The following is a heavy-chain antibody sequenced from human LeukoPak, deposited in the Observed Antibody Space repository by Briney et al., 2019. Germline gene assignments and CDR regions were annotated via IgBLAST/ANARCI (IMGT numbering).Heavy chain of an antibody. CDR3: ATAGVWSGYLMGALSFDY. Sequence: ASVKVSCKVSGYTLTELSMHWVRQAPGKGLEWMGGFDPEDGETIYAQKFQGRVTMTEDTSTDTAYMELSSLRSEDTAVYYCATAGVWSGYLMGALSFDYWGQGTLVTVSS. CDR1: GYTLTELS. J-gene: IGHJ4*02. D-gene: IGHD3-3*01. CDR2: FDPEDGET. V-gene: IGHV1-24*01.